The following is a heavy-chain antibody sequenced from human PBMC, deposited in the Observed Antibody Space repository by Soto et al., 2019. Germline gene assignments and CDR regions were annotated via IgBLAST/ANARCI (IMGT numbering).Heavy chain of an antibody. CDR1: GGTFSSYA. CDR2: IIPIFGTA. CDR3: ARETRAPLWYYYGMDV. D-gene: IGHD2-21*01. Sequence: SVKVSCKASGGTFSSYAISWVRQAPGQGLEWMGGIIPIFGTANYAQKFQGRVTITADKSTSTAYMELSSLRSEDTAVYYCARETRAPLWYYYGMDVWGQGTLVTVSS. J-gene: IGHJ6*02. V-gene: IGHV1-69*06.